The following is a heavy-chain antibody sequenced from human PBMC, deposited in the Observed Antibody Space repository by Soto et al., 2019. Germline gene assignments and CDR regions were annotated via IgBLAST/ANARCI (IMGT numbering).Heavy chain of an antibody. V-gene: IGHV3-21*01. CDR1: GFTFSSYS. D-gene: IGHD2-15*01. Sequence: EVQLVESGGGLVQPGGSLRLSCAASGFTFSSYSMNWVRQAPGKGLEWVSSISSSSSYIYYADSVKGRFTISRDNAKNSLYLQMNSLRAEDTAVYYCARDSYRYCSGGSCYSEMFDYWGQGTLVTVSS. J-gene: IGHJ4*02. CDR3: ARDSYRYCSGGSCYSEMFDY. CDR2: ISSSSSYI.